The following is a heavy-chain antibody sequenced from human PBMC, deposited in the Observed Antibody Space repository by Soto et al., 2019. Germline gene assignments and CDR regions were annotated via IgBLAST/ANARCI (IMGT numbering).Heavy chain of an antibody. CDR2: VYYSGST. CDR1: GGSINTSDHY. Sequence: SETLSLTCTFSGGSINTSDHYWGWVRQPPGKGLEWIGSVYYSGSTYYNPSLESRVTISVDKSKNQFSLKLMSLSAADTAVYYCGRLEGLATISYYFDYWGQGALVTVSS. J-gene: IGHJ4*02. V-gene: IGHV4-39*01. CDR3: GRLEGLATISYYFDY. D-gene: IGHD3-9*01.